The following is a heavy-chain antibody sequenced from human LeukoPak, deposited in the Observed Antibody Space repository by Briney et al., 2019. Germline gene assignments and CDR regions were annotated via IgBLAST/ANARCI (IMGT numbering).Heavy chain of an antibody. J-gene: IGHJ3*01. D-gene: IGHD2-8*01. V-gene: IGHV3-7*01. CDR3: ARADVVLMVYANAFDL. Sequence: PGGSLRLSCAAAGFTFSSYWMSWVRQAPGKGLEWLANIKQDGSEKYYVDSVKGRFTISRENAKNSLYLQMNSLRAEDTAVYYRARADVVLMVYANAFDLWGQGTMVTVSS. CDR1: GFTFSSYW. CDR2: IKQDGSEK.